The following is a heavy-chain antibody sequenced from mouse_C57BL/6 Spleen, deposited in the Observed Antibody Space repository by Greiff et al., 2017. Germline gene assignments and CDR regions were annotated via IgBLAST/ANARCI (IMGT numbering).Heavy chain of an antibody. CDR1: GYTFTSYG. Sequence: VQLQQSGAELARPGASVKLSCKASGYTFTSYGISWVKQRTGQGLEWIGEIYPRSGNTYYNEKFKGKATLTADKSSSTAYMELRSLTSEDSAVYFCAREGAAQATWAMDYWGQGTSGTVSS. D-gene: IGHD3-2*02. V-gene: IGHV1-81*01. CDR2: IYPRSGNT. CDR3: AREGAAQATWAMDY. J-gene: IGHJ4*01.